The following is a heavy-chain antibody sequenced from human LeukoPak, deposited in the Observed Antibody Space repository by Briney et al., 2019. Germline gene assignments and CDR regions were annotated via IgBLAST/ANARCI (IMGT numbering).Heavy chain of an antibody. CDR2: ISYDGSNK. Sequence: GGSLRLSCAASGLTFSSYGMHWVRQAPGKGLEWVALISYDGSNKYYADSVKGRFTISRDNSKNTLYLQMNSLRAEDTAVYYCAKGGSGWYLGDYWGQGTLVTVSS. D-gene: IGHD6-19*01. V-gene: IGHV3-30*18. J-gene: IGHJ4*02. CDR1: GLTFSSYG. CDR3: AKGGSGWYLGDY.